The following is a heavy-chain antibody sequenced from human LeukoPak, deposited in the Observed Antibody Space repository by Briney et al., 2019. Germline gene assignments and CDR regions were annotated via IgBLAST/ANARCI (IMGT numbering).Heavy chain of an antibody. V-gene: IGHV4-31*03. Sequence: PSETLSLTCTVSGGSISSGGYYWSWIRQHPGKGLEWIGYIYYSGSTYYNPSLKSRVTISVDTSKNQFSLKLSSVTAADTAVYYCARGVRAAADIDYWGQGTLVTVSS. CDR3: ARGVRAAADIDY. D-gene: IGHD6-13*01. CDR2: IYYSGST. J-gene: IGHJ4*02. CDR1: GGSISSGGYY.